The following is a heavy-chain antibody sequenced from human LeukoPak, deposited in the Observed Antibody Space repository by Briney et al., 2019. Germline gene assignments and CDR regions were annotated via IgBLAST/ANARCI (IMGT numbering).Heavy chain of an antibody. D-gene: IGHD6-13*01. CDR3: ARDMRQQLVFDY. CDR2: IKQDGSEK. V-gene: IGHV3-7*01. Sequence: GGSLRLSCAASGFIVSSSHMSWVRQAPGKGLEWVANIKQDGSEKYYVDSVKGRFTISRDNAKNSLYLQMNSLRAEDTAVYYCARDMRQQLVFDYWGQGTLVTVSS. J-gene: IGHJ4*02. CDR1: GFIVSSSH.